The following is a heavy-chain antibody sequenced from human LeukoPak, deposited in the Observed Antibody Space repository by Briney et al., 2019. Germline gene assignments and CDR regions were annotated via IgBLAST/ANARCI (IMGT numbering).Heavy chain of an antibody. D-gene: IGHD3-3*01. CDR2: IYHSGST. Sequence: SETLSLTCTVSGGTISSYYWSWIRQPPGKGLEWIGSIYHSGSTYYNPSLKSRVTISVDTSKNQFSLKLSSVTAADTAVYYCARDAGGRITIFGVVNQGGAFDIWGQGTMVTVSS. V-gene: IGHV4-38-2*02. CDR3: ARDAGGRITIFGVVNQGGAFDI. J-gene: IGHJ3*02. CDR1: GGTISSYY.